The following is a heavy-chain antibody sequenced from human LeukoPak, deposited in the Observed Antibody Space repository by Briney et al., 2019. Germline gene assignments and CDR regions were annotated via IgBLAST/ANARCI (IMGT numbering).Heavy chain of an antibody. J-gene: IGHJ4*02. CDR2: IIPIFGTA. CDR3: ARAPTLHITGTLEFDY. CDR1: GGTFSSYA. D-gene: IGHD1-20*01. V-gene: IGHV1-69*05. Sequence: SVKVSCKASGGTFSSYAISWVRQAPGQGLEWMGRIIPIFGTANYAQKFQGRVTITTDESTSTAYMELSSLRSEDTAVYYCARAPTLHITGTLEFDYWGQGTLVTVSS.